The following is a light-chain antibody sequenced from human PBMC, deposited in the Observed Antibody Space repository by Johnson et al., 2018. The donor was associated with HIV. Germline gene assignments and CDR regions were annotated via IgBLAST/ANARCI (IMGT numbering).Light chain of an antibody. Sequence: TQPPSVSAAPGPKVTISCSGSSSNIGNNYVSWYQQLPGTAPKLLIYENNKRPSGIPDRFSGSKSGTSATLGITGLQTGDEADYYCGTWDSSLSAPWVFGTGTKVTVL. CDR2: ENN. J-gene: IGLJ1*01. CDR1: SSNIGNNY. V-gene: IGLV1-51*02. CDR3: GTWDSSLSAPWV.